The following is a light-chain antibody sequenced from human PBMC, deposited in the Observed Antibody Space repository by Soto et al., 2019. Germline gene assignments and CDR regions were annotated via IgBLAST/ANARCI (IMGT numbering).Light chain of an antibody. CDR3: VLYMGSGISV. CDR2: NTY. V-gene: IGLV8-61*01. CDR1: SGSVSTSYY. Sequence: QTVVTQEPSFSVSPGGSVTLTCGLSSGSVSTSYYPSWYQQTPGQAPRTLIYNTYTRSSGVPDRFSASILGDKAALTITGAQAHDESDYYCVLYMGSGISVFGGGTKLTVL. J-gene: IGLJ2*01.